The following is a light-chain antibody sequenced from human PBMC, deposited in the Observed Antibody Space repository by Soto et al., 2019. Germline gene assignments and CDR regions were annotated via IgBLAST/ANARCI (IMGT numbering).Light chain of an antibody. CDR3: SSYTSSSSYV. CDR1: SSDVGGHDY. CDR2: EVS. V-gene: IGLV2-14*01. J-gene: IGLJ1*01. Sequence: QSALTQPASVSGSPGQSITISCNGTSSDVGGHDYVSWYQQHPGKAPKLTIFEVSNRPSGISNRFSGSKSGNTASLTISGLQAEDEADYYCSSYTSSSSYVFGTGTKLTVL.